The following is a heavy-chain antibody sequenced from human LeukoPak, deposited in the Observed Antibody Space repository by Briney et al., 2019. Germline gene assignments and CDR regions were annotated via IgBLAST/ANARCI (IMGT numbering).Heavy chain of an antibody. CDR2: ISSSRSSYI. Sequence: PGGSLRLSCVASGFPFSSYWMNWVRQAPGKGLEWVSTISSSRSSYIYYADSVKGRFTISRDNAKNSLYLQMNSLRAEDTAVYYCARDPPSFQYWGQGTLVTVSA. V-gene: IGHV3-21*01. J-gene: IGHJ1*01. CDR1: GFPFSSYW. CDR3: ARDPPSFQY.